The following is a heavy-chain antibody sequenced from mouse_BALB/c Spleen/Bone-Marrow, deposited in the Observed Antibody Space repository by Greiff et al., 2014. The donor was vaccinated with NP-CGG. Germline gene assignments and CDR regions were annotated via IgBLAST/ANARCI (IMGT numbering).Heavy chain of an antibody. D-gene: IGHD4-1*01. V-gene: IGHV3-1*02. CDR2: IHYSGTT. CDR1: GYSITSDYS. Sequence: DVQLVESGPDLVKPSQSLSLTCTVTGYSITSDYSWHWIRQFPGNQLEWMGYIHYSGTTVYNPSIKSRISFTRDTSNNQFFLQLNSVPTKDTATYYCARYAGTPYTMDYWGQGTSVTVSS. CDR3: ARYAGTPYTMDY. J-gene: IGHJ4*01.